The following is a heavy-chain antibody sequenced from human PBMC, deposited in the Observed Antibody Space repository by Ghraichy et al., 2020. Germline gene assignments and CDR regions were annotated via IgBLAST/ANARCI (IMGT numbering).Heavy chain of an antibody. CDR2: VSPGDSDI. V-gene: IGHV5-51*01. Sequence: GESLNISCKGSGYSFTNYWIGWVRQMPGKGLEWMGVVSPGDSDIRYSPSFQGQVTISADTSMTTAYLQWSSLRASDSAMYYCARGPNEVGDCYFDYWGQGTLVTVSS. D-gene: IGHD2-21*01. CDR3: ARGPNEVGDCYFDY. J-gene: IGHJ4*02. CDR1: GYSFTNYW.